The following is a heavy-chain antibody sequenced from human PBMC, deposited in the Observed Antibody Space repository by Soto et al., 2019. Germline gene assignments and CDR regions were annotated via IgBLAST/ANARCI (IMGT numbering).Heavy chain of an antibody. CDR1: GYTFTSYG. V-gene: IGHV1-18*01. J-gene: IGHJ4*02. CDR2: ISAYNGNT. CDR3: AGGPVYDILTGYCAALDY. D-gene: IGHD3-9*01. Sequence: QVQLVQSGAEVKKPGASVKVSCKASGYTFTSYGISWVRQAPGQGLEWMGWISAYNGNTNYAQKLQGRVTMTTDTSTSTAYLELKSLRSDDTAVYYCAGGPVYDILTGYCAALDYWGQGTLVTVSS.